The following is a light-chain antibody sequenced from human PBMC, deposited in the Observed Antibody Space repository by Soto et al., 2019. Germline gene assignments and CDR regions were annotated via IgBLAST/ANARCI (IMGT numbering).Light chain of an antibody. CDR1: QSVSSSY. J-gene: IGKJ2*01. Sequence: EIVLTQSPGTPSLSPGERATLSCRASQSVSSSYLVWYQQKPGQALRLLIYGASSRATGIPDRFSGSGSGTDFALTISRLEPEDFAVYYCQQYSALPSTFGQGTKLEIK. CDR2: GAS. CDR3: QQYSALPST. V-gene: IGKV3-20*01.